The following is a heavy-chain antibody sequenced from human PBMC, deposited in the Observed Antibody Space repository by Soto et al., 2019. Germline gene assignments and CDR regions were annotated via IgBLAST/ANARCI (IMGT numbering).Heavy chain of an antibody. Sequence: GGSLRLSCAASGFTFSTTGMNWVRQAPGKGLQWVSSISSGSEYIFHADSVKGRLTTSRDNAKNSVYLQMNNLRVEDTAVYYCAKDGAPGSVLDVWGQGTTVTVSS. J-gene: IGHJ6*01. CDR2: ISSGSEYI. V-gene: IGHV3-21*01. CDR3: AKDGAPGSVLDV. D-gene: IGHD6-13*01. CDR1: GFTFSTTG.